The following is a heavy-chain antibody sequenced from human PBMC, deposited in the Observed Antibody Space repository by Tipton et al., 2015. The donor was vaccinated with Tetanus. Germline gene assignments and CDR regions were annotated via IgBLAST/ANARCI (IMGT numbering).Heavy chain of an antibody. CDR1: GGSISSYY. D-gene: IGHD4-17*01. CDR2: IYYSGST. V-gene: IGHV4-59*01. J-gene: IGHJ1*01. Sequence: SLRLSCTVSGGSISSYYWSWIRQPPGKGLEWIGYIYYSGSTNYNPSLKSRVTISVDTSKNQFSLKLSSVTAADTAVYYCARSPLEDYGDYHSYFQHWGQGTLVTVSS. CDR3: ARSPLEDYGDYHSYFQH.